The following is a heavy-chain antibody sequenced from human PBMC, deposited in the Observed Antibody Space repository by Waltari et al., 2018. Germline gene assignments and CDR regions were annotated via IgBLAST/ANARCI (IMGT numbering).Heavy chain of an antibody. D-gene: IGHD2-2*01. CDR1: AGSISSRNW. CDR3: ARVPGGGYCSSTSCYRGAFDI. V-gene: IGHV4-4*02. Sequence: QVQLQESGPGLVKPSGPLSLTCAVPAGSISSRNWWSGVRQHPRQGLEWIGEIYHRGSTNYNPSLKSRVTISVDKSKNQFSLKLSSVTAADTAVYYCARVPGGGYCSSTSCYRGAFDIWGQGTMVTVSS. CDR2: IYHRGST. J-gene: IGHJ3*02.